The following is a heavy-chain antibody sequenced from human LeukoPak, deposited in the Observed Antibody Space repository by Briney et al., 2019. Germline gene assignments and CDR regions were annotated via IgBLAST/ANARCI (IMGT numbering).Heavy chain of an antibody. V-gene: IGHV4-59*12. D-gene: IGHD2-15*01. J-gene: IGHJ4*02. CDR1: GGSISSYY. Sequence: PSETLSLTCTVSGGSISSYYWSWIRQPPGKGLEWIGYIYYSGSTNYNPSLKSRVTISVDTSKNQFSLKLSSVTAADTAVYYCARSEDIVVVVAAPRPYYFDYWGQGTLVTVSS. CDR3: ARSEDIVVVVAAPRPYYFDY. CDR2: IYYSGST.